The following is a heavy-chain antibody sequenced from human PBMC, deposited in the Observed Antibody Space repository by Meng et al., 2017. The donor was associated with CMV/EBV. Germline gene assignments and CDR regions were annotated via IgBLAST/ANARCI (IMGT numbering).Heavy chain of an antibody. CDR1: GYSISSGYY. J-gene: IGHJ3*02. CDR3: ARPYLFRAAGEFDAFDI. CDR2: IYHSGST. V-gene: IGHV4-38-2*02. D-gene: IGHD3-10*01. Sequence: GSPRLSCTVSGYSISSGYYWGWIRQPPGKGLEWIGSIYHSGSTYYNPSLKSRVTISVDTSKNQFSLKLSSVTAADTAVYYCARPYLFRAAGEFDAFDIWGQGTMVTVSS.